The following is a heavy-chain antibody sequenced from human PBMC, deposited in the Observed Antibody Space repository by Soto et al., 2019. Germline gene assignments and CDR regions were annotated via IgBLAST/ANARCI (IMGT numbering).Heavy chain of an antibody. V-gene: IGHV1-46*01. CDR3: ARDVRGFGDQGYAFDI. J-gene: IGHJ3*02. Sequence: QVQLVQSGAEVKKPGASVKVSRKASGYTFTSYYMHGVRQAPGQGLEWMGIINPSGGSTSYAQKFQGRVTMTTDTSTSTVYMELSSLRSEDTAVYYCARDVRGFGDQGYAFDIWGQGTMVTVSS. CDR2: INPSGGST. D-gene: IGHD3-10*01. CDR1: GYTFTSYY.